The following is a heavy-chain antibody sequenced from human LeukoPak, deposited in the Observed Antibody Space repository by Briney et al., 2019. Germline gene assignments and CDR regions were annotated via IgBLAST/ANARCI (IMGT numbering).Heavy chain of an antibody. CDR2: IYPGDSDT. J-gene: IGHJ6*04. V-gene: IGHV5-51*01. CDR1: GYSFSGYW. CDR3: ARFASGRSGLVLPDNPMDV. Sequence: GESLKTSCKGFGYSFSGYWIAWVRQMPGKGLECMGIIYPGDSDTRYSPSFQGQVTISADKSISTAYLQWSSLKASDTAMYYCARFASGRSGLVLPDNPMDVWGKGTTVTVSS. D-gene: IGHD6-19*01.